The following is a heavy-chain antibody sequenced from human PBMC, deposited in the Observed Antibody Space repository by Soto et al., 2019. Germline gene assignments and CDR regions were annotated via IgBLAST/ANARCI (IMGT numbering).Heavy chain of an antibody. CDR2: IGTAGDT. CDR1: GFTFSSYD. CDR3: ARAYSSSADYYYYGMDV. D-gene: IGHD6-6*01. V-gene: IGHV3-13*01. Sequence: GGSLRLSCAASGFTFSSYDMHWVRQATGKGLEWVSAIGTAGDTYYPGSVKGRFTISRENAKNSLYLQMNSLRAGDTAVYYCARAYSSSADYYYYGMDVWGQGTTVTVS. J-gene: IGHJ6*02.